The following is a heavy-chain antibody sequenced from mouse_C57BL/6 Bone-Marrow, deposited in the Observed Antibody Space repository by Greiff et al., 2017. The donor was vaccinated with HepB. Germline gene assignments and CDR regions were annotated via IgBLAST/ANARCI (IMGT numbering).Heavy chain of an antibody. CDR1: FSPFPLSF. Sequence: LSFPSSFSPFPLSFLPFFPHLPFLFLYFICMLYPNSFGTNYNEKFKSKATLTVDKPSSTAYMQLSSLTSEDSAVYYCARSAYYSNYCAMDYWGQGTSVTVSS. CDR3: ARSAYYSNYCAMDY. D-gene: IGHD2-5*01. J-gene: IGHJ4*01. V-gene: IGHV1-72*01. CDR2: LYPNSFGT.